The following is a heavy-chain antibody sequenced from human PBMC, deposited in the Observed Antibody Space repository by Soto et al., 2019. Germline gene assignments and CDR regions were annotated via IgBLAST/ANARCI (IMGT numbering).Heavy chain of an antibody. CDR2: VYYTGST. J-gene: IGHJ6*04. CDR3: AWSSSISHCCGGDV. CDR1: GGSFDSGDYY. V-gene: IGHV4-30-4*01. D-gene: IGHD6-6*01. Sequence: QVQLQESGPGVVQPSQTLSLTCSVSGGSFDSGDYYWHWIRQPPGKFLEYIGYVYYTGSTYYNPSLKSRFTMSLDTSENQYSLKLNSVTAAGAGVYFCAWSSSISHCCGGDVWGEGTAVTVSS.